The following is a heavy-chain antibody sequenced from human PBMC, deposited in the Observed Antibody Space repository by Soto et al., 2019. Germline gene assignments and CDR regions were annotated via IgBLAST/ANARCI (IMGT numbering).Heavy chain of an antibody. CDR2: IIPIFGTA. CDR3: ARDGDYYDSSGYNYFDY. D-gene: IGHD3-22*01. J-gene: IGHJ4*02. CDR1: GGTFSSYA. V-gene: IGHV1-69*13. Sequence: SVKVSCKASGGTFSSYAISWVRQAPGQGLEWMGGIIPIFGTANYAQKFQGRVTITADESTSTAYMELSSLRSEDTAVYYCARDGDYYDSSGYNYFDYWGQGTLVTVSS.